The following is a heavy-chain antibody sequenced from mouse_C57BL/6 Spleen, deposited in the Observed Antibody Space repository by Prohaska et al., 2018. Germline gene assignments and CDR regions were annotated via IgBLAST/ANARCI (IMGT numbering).Heavy chain of an antibody. D-gene: IGHD1-1*01. V-gene: IGHV6-3*01. CDR3: TDITTVAPDY. Sequence: EVKLEESGGGLVQPGGSMKLSCVASGFTFSNYWMNWVRPSPEKGFEWVAQIRCKADNYAKNYAESVKGRFTISRDDSKSSVYLQMNNLRAEDTGIYYCTDITTVAPDYWGQGTTLTVSS. J-gene: IGHJ2*01. CDR2: IRCKADNYAK. CDR1: GFTFSNYW.